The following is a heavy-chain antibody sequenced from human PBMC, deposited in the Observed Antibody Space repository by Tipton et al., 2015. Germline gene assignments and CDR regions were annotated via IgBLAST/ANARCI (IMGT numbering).Heavy chain of an antibody. CDR3: ARGDSSGYWIDY. V-gene: IGHV3-74*03. CDR2: IRDDGRDT. Sequence: SLRLSCAASGFTFYSYWMNWVRQAPGKGLVWVSRIRDDGRDTTYADSVKGRFTISRDNAKNTLYLQLNSLRAEDTAVYYCARGDSSGYWIDYWGQGTLVTVSS. CDR1: GFTFYSYW. J-gene: IGHJ4*02. D-gene: IGHD3-22*01.